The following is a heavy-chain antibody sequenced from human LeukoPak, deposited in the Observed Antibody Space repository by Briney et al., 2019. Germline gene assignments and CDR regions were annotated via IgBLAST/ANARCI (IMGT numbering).Heavy chain of an antibody. CDR1: GYTFTSYG. CDR2: ISAYNGNT. Sequence: ASVKVSCKASGYTFTSYGISWVRQAPGQGLEWMGWISAYNGNTNYAQKLPGRVTMTTDTSTSTAYMELRSLRSDDTAVYYCARVESIPSTVTTEFYYYYGMDVWGQGTTVTVSS. D-gene: IGHD4-17*01. V-gene: IGHV1-18*01. J-gene: IGHJ6*02. CDR3: ARVESIPSTVTTEFYYYYGMDV.